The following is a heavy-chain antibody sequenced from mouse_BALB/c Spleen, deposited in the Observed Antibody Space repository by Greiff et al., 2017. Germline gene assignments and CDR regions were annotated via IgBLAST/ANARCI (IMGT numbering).Heavy chain of an antibody. D-gene: IGHD2-4*01. Sequence: VQLQQSGAELVRPGTSVKVSCKASGYAFTNYLIEWVKQRPGQGLEWIGVINPGSGGTNYNEKFKGKATLTADKSSSTAYMQLSSLTSDDSAVYFCARGDYDGNYAMDYWGQGTSVTVSS. CDR2: INPGSGGT. CDR3: ARGDYDGNYAMDY. J-gene: IGHJ4*01. CDR1: GYAFTNYL. V-gene: IGHV1-54*03.